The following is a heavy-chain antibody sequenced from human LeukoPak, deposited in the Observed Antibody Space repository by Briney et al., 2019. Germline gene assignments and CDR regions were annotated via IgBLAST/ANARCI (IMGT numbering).Heavy chain of an antibody. CDR2: ISDDGRRK. CDR1: GFSFISYG. CDR3: AKRPSDYGDYVSYFDY. Sequence: GSLRLSCAASGFSFISYGMHWVRQAPGKGLECVGVISDDGRRKDYADSVKGRFTISRDNSKDTLYLQMNSLRAEDTAVYYCAKRPSDYGDYVSYFDYWGQGTLVTVSS. D-gene: IGHD4-17*01. J-gene: IGHJ4*02. V-gene: IGHV3-30*18.